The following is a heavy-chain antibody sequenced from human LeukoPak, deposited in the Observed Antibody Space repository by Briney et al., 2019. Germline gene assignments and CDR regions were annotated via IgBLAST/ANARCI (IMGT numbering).Heavy chain of an antibody. J-gene: IGHJ4*02. CDR2: MKPNSGNT. D-gene: IGHD3-3*01. CDR1: GYTFTSYD. CDR3: ARIKPYYDFWSGYYIRGPFDY. V-gene: IGHV1-8*01. Sequence: ASVKVSCKASGYTFTSYDSNWVRQATGQGLEWMGWMKPNSGNTGYAQKFQGRVTMTRNTSISTAYMELSSLRSEDTAVYYCARIKPYYDFWSGYYIRGPFDYWGQGTLVTVSS.